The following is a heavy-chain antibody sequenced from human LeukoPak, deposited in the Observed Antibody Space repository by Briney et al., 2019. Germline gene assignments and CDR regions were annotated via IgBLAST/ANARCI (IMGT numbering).Heavy chain of an antibody. J-gene: IGHJ4*02. CDR1: GFTFSSYN. CDR2: ISSSSSYI. V-gene: IGHV3-21*01. Sequence: GGSLRLSCAASGFTFSSYNMNWVRQAPGKGLEWVSSISSSSSYIYYADSVKGRFTISRDNAKNSLYLQMNSLRAEDTAVYYCASGRIVGAYYFDCWGQGTLVTVSS. D-gene: IGHD1-26*01. CDR3: ASGRIVGAYYFDC.